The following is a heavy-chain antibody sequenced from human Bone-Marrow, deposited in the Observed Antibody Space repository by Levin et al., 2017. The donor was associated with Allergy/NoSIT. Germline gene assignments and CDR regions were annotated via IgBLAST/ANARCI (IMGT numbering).Heavy chain of an antibody. CDR2: FDPEDGET. CDR3: ATGGGYSPKGWFDP. Sequence: GESLKISCKVSGYTLTELSMHWVRQAPGKGLEWMGGFDPEDGETIYAQKFQGRVTMTEDTSTDTAYMELSSLRSEDTAVYYCATGGGYSPKGWFDPWGQGTLVTVSS. D-gene: IGHD2-2*02. V-gene: IGHV1-24*01. J-gene: IGHJ5*02. CDR1: GYTLTELS.